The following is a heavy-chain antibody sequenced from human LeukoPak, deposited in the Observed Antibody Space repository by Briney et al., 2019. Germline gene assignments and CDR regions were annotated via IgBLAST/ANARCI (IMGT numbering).Heavy chain of an antibody. CDR2: INPSGGST. V-gene: IGHV1-46*01. J-gene: IGHJ5*02. CDR3: ARDTSVEDTAWWFDP. Sequence: ASVKVSCKASGYTFTSYYMHWVRQAPGQGLEWMGIINPSGGSTSYAQKFQGRVTMTRDMSTSTDYMELSSLRSEDTAVYYCARDTSVEDTAWWFDPWGQGTLVTVSS. CDR1: GYTFTSYY. D-gene: IGHD4-23*01.